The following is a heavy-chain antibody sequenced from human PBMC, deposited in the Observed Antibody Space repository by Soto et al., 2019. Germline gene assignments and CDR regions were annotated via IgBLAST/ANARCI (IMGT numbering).Heavy chain of an antibody. CDR3: ARDPIAALAPFDY. V-gene: IGHV4-4*02. CDR1: VGSSSSSNW. CDR2: IYHSGST. D-gene: IGHD6-13*01. J-gene: IGHJ4*02. Sequence: PSETLSLSSPVSVGSSSSSNWWSFVRQPPGKGLEWIGEIYHSGSTNYNPSLKSRVTISVDKSKNQFSLKLSSVTAADTAVYYCARDPIAALAPFDYWGQGTLVTVSS.